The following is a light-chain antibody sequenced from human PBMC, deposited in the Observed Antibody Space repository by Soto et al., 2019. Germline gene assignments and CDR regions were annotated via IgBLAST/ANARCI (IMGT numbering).Light chain of an antibody. Sequence: QSVLTQPPSVSAAPGQTVTISCSGSSSNIGNNYVFWYQQLPGTAPKLLIYDNNKRPSGIPDRFSGSKSGTSATLGITGLQTGDEADYHCGTWDSSLTVVLFGGGTKLTVL. CDR3: GTWDSSLTVVL. CDR1: SSNIGNNY. J-gene: IGLJ2*01. V-gene: IGLV1-51*01. CDR2: DNN.